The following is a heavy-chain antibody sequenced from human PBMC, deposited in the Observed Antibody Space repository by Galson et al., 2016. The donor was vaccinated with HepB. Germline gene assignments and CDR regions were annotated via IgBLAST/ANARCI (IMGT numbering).Heavy chain of an antibody. CDR2: ISGTGDST. D-gene: IGHD3-10*01. CDR3: AKSIRGDDYYPFYYYSMDV. CDR1: GFTFTSYV. V-gene: IGHV3-23*01. Sequence: SLRLSCAASGFTFTSYVLSWVRQAPGKGLQWVSSISGTGDSTFYADSVKGRFTISRDKSKNTLYLQMNSLRAEDTAVYYCAKSIRGDDYYPFYYYSMDVWGQGTTVTDSS. J-gene: IGHJ6*02.